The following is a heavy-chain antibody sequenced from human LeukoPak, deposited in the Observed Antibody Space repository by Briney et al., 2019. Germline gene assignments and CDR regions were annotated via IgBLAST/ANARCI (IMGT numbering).Heavy chain of an antibody. CDR2: ISSSGSTI. J-gene: IGHJ6*04. V-gene: IGHV3-48*03. D-gene: IGHD3-10*02. CDR1: GFTFSSYE. CDR3: AELGITMIGGV. Sequence: GGSLRLSCAASGFTFSSYEMNWVRQAPGKGLEWVSYISSSGSTIYYADSVKGRFTTSRGNAKNSLYLQMNSLRAEDTAVYYCAELGITMIGGVWGKGTTVTISS.